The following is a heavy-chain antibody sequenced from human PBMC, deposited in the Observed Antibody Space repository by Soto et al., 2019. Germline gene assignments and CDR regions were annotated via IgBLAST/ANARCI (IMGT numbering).Heavy chain of an antibody. CDR2: IYYSGST. D-gene: IGHD3-9*01. V-gene: IGHV4-39*01. J-gene: IGHJ6*02. CDR1: GGSISSSSYY. CDR3: AGRPPDWLLYGYYYYGMDV. Sequence: SETLSLTCTVSGGSISSSSYYWGWIRQPPGKGLEWIGSIYYSGSTYYNPSLKSRVTISVDTSKNQFSLKLSSVTAADTAVYYCAGRPPDWLLYGYYYYGMDVWGQGTTVTVSS.